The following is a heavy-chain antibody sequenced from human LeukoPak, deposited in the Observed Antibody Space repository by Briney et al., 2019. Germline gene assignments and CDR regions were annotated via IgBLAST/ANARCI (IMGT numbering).Heavy chain of an antibody. J-gene: IGHJ4*02. CDR3: ARHGADILTGYSDY. CDR1: GGSFSGYY. CDR2: INHSGST. V-gene: IGHV4-34*01. D-gene: IGHD3-9*01. Sequence: PSETLSLTCAVYGGSFSGYYWIWIRQPPGKGLEWIGEINHSGSTNYNPSLKSRVTISVDTSKNQFSLKLSSVTAADTAVYYCARHGADILTGYSDYWGQGTLGTVSS.